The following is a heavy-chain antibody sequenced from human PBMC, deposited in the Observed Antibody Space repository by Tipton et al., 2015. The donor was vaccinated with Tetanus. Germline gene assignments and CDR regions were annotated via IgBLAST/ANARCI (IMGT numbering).Heavy chain of an antibody. CDR3: ARTSLDSTYFDY. D-gene: IGHD2-21*01. CDR2: IDPSASYS. Sequence: QLVQSGAEVKKPGESLRISCQASGYDFANYWITWVRQMPGKGLEWMGRIDPSASYSNYGPSFEGHVSISVDKSISTAYLQWSPLKSSDTAMYFCARTSLDSTYFDYWGQGILVTVSS. CDR1: GYDFANYW. J-gene: IGHJ4*02. V-gene: IGHV5-10-1*01.